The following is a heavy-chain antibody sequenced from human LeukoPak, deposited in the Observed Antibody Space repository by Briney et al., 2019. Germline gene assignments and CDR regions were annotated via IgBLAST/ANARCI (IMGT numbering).Heavy chain of an antibody. CDR2: IKQDGSKK. CDR3: ARGYSYTNFDY. D-gene: IGHD5-18*01. J-gene: IGHJ4*02. V-gene: IGHV3-7*01. CDR1: GFTFNNEW. Sequence: GGSLRLSCAASGFTFNNEWMTWVRQAPGKGLEWVANIKQDGSKKNYVGSVQGRFTISTDNAKNSVYLQMNSLRAEDTAVYYCARGYSYTNFDYWGQGTLVTVSS.